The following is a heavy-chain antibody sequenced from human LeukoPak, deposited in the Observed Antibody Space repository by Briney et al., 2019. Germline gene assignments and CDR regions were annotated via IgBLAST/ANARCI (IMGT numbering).Heavy chain of an antibody. CDR2: ISSSGGDT. CDR1: GFSFGSSP. Sequence: PGGSLRLSCAASGFSFGSSPMSWVRQAPGKGLEWVSGISSSGGDTPYADSVKGRFTISRDNSKDTVYLQMNRLRVEDTAVYYCVRKNSGLQPFDFWGQGTLVTVSS. CDR3: VRKNSGLQPFDF. J-gene: IGHJ4*02. V-gene: IGHV3-23*01. D-gene: IGHD1-14*01.